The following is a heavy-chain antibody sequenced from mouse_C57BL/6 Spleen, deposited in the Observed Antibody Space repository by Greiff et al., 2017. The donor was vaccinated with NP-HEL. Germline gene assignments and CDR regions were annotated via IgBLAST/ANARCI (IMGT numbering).Heavy chain of an antibody. CDR1: GFTFSDYY. CDR2: INYDGSST. J-gene: IGHJ4*01. D-gene: IGHD2-5*01. Sequence: EVKLVESEGGLVQPGSSMKLSCTASGFTFSDYYMAWVRQVPEKGLEWVANINYDGSSTYYLDSLKSRFIISRDNAKNILYLQMSSLKSEDTATYYCARDRAYSNIYAMDYWGQGTSVTVSS. CDR3: ARDRAYSNIYAMDY. V-gene: IGHV5-16*01.